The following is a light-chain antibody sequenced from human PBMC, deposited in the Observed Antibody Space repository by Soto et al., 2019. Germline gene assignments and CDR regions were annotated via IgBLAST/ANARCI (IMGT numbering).Light chain of an antibody. Sequence: DIQMTQSPSTLSASVGDRVAITCRASQSIGTWLAWYQQKPGKAPKLLIYKTSSLESGVPSRFSGSGSGTEFTLTISSLQTDDFATYYCQEYNGYSRTFGQGTKVEIK. V-gene: IGKV1-5*03. J-gene: IGKJ1*01. CDR1: QSIGTW. CDR2: KTS. CDR3: QEYNGYSRT.